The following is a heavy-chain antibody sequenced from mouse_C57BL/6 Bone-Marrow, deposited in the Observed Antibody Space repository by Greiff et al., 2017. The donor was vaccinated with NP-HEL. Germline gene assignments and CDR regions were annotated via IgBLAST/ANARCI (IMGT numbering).Heavy chain of an antibody. D-gene: IGHD1-1*01. CDR1: GFNIKNTY. CDR2: IDPANGNT. V-gene: IGHV14-3*01. J-gene: IGHJ3*01. Sequence: EVQLVESVAELVRPGASVKLSCTASGFNIKNTYMHWVKQRPEQGLEWIGRIDPANGNTKYAPKFQGKATITADTSSNTAYLQLSSLTSEDTAIYYCAVPKFYYYGSAAWFAYWDQGTLVTVSA. CDR3: AVPKFYYYGSAAWFAY.